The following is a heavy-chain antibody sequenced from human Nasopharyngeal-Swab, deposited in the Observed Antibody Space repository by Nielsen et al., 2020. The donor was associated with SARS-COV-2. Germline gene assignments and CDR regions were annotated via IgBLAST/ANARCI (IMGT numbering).Heavy chain of an antibody. J-gene: IGHJ4*02. Sequence: WIRQPPGKGLEWVGRIKSKTDGGTTDHAAPVKGRFTISRDDSKNTLYLQMNSLKTEDTAVYYCTALRSYYYDSTDPSGYWGQGTLVTVSS. CDR3: TALRSYYYDSTDPSGY. CDR2: IKSKTDGGTT. V-gene: IGHV3-15*01. D-gene: IGHD3-22*01.